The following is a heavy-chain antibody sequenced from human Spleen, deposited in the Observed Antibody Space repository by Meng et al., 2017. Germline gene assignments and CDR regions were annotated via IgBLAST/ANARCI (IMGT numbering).Heavy chain of an antibody. V-gene: IGHV4-31*03. D-gene: IGHD3-16*01. CDR2: IYYSWST. CDR1: GGSISRGGGT. CDR3: ASGRFGWFDP. J-gene: IGHJ5*02. Sequence: DSRTWRVQPSHAPSLAGTVAGGSISRGGGTWSWMRLQPGKGLEWIGYIYYSWSTYYNPSLKSRDTISVDTSKNQFSLKLSSVTAADTAVYYCASGRFGWFDPWGQGTLVTVSS.